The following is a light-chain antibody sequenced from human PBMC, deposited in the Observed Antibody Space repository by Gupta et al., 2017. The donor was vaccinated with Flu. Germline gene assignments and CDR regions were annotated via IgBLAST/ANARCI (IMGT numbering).Light chain of an antibody. CDR3: SSYTGTSTLV. CDR1: SSDVGAYNY. V-gene: IGLV2-14*01. Sequence: QSALTQPASVSGSPGQSITISCTGSSSDVGAYNYVSWYQQHPGKAPKLMIYEVNNRPPGVSNRFAGSKAGSTASLTISGLQAEDESDYYCSSYTGTSTLVFGGGTKLTVL. CDR2: EVN. J-gene: IGLJ3*02.